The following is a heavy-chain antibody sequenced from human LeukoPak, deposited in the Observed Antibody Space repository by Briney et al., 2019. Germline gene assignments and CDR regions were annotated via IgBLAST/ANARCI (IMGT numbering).Heavy chain of an antibody. CDR1: GFTFSSYS. CDR3: ARDYYDSSGYYRVPWFDP. Sequence: KSGGSLRLSCAASGFTFSSYSMNWVRQAPGKGLEWVSSISSSSSYIYYADSVKGRFTISRDNAKNSLYLQMNSLRAEDTAVYYCARDYYDSSGYYRVPWFDPWGQGTLVAVSS. J-gene: IGHJ5*02. CDR2: ISSSSSYI. D-gene: IGHD3-22*01. V-gene: IGHV3-21*01.